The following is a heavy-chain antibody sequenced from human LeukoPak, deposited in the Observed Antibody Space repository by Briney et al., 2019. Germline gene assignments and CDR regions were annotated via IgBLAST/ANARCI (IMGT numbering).Heavy chain of an antibody. CDR3: ARVVAGWFDP. CDR2: IYYSGST. CDR1: GGSISTSDYY. Sequence: PSETLSLTCTVSGGSISTSDYYWGWVRQPPGKGLEWIGGIYYSGSTYYNPSVKSRVTISVDTSKNQFSLKLSSVTAADTAVYYCARVVAGWFDPWGQGTLVTVSS. V-gene: IGHV4-39*01. J-gene: IGHJ5*02. D-gene: IGHD6-19*01.